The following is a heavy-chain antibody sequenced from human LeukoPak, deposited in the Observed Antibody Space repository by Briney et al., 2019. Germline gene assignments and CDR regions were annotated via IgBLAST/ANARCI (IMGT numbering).Heavy chain of an antibody. D-gene: IGHD3-9*01. CDR3: ARVKYDIVTGYYIPHAFDI. V-gene: IGHV1-18*01. J-gene: IGHJ3*02. CDR1: GYSFITYG. Sequence: ASVTVSCKTSGYSFITYGISWVRQAPGQGLEWMGWITAYNGNRKYAQKVQDRVTMTTDTSTSTAYMELRSLRADDTAVYYCARVKYDIVTGYYIPHAFDIWGQGTMVTVSS. CDR2: ITAYNGNR.